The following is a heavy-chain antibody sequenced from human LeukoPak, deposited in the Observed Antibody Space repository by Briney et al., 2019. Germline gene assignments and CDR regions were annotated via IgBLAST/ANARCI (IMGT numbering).Heavy chain of an antibody. J-gene: IGHJ4*02. CDR1: GFTFDDYA. CDR2: ISWNSGSI. Sequence: PGGSLRLSCAASGFTFDDYAMHWVRQAPGKGLEWVSGISWNSGSIGYADSVKGRFTISRDNAKNSLYLQMNSLRAEDTALYYCAKDRDGYNSYYFDCWGQGTLVTVSS. CDR3: AKDRDGYNSYYFDC. V-gene: IGHV3-9*01. D-gene: IGHD5-24*01.